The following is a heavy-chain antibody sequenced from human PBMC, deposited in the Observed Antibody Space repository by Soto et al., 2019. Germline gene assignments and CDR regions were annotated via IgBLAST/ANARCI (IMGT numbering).Heavy chain of an antibody. CDR1: GFTFSSYG. CDR2: ISYDGSNK. D-gene: IGHD3-9*01. J-gene: IGHJ4*02. V-gene: IGHV3-30*18. Sequence: PGGSLRLSCAASGFTFSSYGMHWVRQAPGKGLEWVAVISYDGSNKYYADSVKGRFTISRDNSKNTLYLQMNSLRAEDTAVYYCAKDWLRYFDWLKAIDYWGQGTLVTVST. CDR3: AKDWLRYFDWLKAIDY.